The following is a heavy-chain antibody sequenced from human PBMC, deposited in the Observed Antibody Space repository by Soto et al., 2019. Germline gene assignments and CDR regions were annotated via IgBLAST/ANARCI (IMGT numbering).Heavy chain of an antibody. D-gene: IGHD5-18*01. CDR1: GDSVSSNSAA. J-gene: IGHJ6*02. V-gene: IGHV6-1*01. CDR2: TYYRSKWYN. CDR3: AREGDGYGYGQYYYYYYGMDV. Sequence: SQTLSLTCAISGDSVSSNSAAWNWIRQSPSRGLEWLGRTYYRSKWYNDYAVSVKSRITINPDTSKNQFSLQLNSVTPEDTAVYYCAREGDGYGYGQYYYYYYGMDVWGQGTTVTVSS.